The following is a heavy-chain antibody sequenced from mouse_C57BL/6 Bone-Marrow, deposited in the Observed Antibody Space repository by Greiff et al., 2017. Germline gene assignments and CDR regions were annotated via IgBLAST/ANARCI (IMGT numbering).Heavy chain of an antibody. Sequence: EVQRVESGGGLVKPGGSLKLSCAASGFTFSSYAMSWVRQTPEKRLEWVATISDGGSYTYYPDNVKGRFTISRDNAKNNLYLQISHLKSEDTAMYYCARGGGYDRGTFDYWGQGTTLTVSS. CDR1: GFTFSSYA. CDR2: ISDGGSYT. CDR3: ARGGGYDRGTFDY. J-gene: IGHJ2*01. V-gene: IGHV5-4*01. D-gene: IGHD2-2*01.